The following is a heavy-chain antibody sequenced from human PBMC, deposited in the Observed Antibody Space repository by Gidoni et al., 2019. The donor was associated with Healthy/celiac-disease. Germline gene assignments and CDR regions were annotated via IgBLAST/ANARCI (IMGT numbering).Heavy chain of an antibody. CDR1: GGSISSSRYY. D-gene: IGHD6-6*01. CDR2: IYYSGST. CDR3: ARRWVAARGYLGDAFDI. J-gene: IGHJ3*02. V-gene: IGHV4-39*01. Sequence: QLQLQESAPGLVKPSETLSLTCTVSGGSISSSRYYWGWLRQPPGKGLEWIGSIYYSGSTYYNPSLKSRVTISVDTSKNQFSLKLSSVTAADTAVYYCARRWVAARGYLGDAFDIWGQGTMVTVSS.